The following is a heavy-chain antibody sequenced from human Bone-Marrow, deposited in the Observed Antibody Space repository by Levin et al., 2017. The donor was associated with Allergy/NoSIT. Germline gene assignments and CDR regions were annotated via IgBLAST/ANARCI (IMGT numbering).Heavy chain of an antibody. CDR3: ARAGRVLAEDNFDY. V-gene: IGHV1-3*01. D-gene: IGHD3-16*02. CDR1: GYTFTTYG. Sequence: VASVKVSCMASGYTFTTYGIHWVRQAPGQTFEWMGWINAGNGNTKYSQKFQGRVTITRDPSATAAYMELSSLTSEDTAVYHCARAGRVLAEDNFDYWGQGTLVTVSS. J-gene: IGHJ4*02. CDR2: INAGNGNT.